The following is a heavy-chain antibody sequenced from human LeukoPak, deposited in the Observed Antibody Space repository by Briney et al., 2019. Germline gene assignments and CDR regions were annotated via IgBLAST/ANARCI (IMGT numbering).Heavy chain of an antibody. CDR2: INPNSSGT. CDR1: GYTFTGYY. D-gene: IGHD2-2*01. CDR3: ARSEYLLHNDY. Sequence: ASVRVSCKASGYTFTGYYMHWVRQAPGQGLEWMGWINPNSSGTNYAQTLQGRVTMTRDTSISTPYMEMNRLRSDDTAVYYCARSEYLLHNDYWGQGTLVTVSS. V-gene: IGHV1-2*02. J-gene: IGHJ4*02.